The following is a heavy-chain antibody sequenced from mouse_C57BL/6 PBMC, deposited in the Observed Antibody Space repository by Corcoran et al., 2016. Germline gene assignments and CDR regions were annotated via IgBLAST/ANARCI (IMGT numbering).Heavy chain of an antibody. CDR3: ARCDGYGGYFDV. CDR1: GYTFTTYG. CDR2: INTYSGVP. V-gene: IGHV9-3*01. Sequence: QIQLVQSGPELKKPGETVKISCKASGYTFTTYGMSWVKQAPGKGLKWMGGINTYSGVPTYADDFKGRFSFSLETSASTAYLQINNLKNEDTATYFCARCDGYGGYFDVLGTGTTVTVSS. J-gene: IGHJ1*03. D-gene: IGHD2-3*01.